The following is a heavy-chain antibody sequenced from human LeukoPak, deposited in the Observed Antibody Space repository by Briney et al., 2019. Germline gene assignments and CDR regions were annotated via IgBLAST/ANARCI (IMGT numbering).Heavy chain of an antibody. CDR3: AKDLASSGSYYGSGAFDI. D-gene: IGHD1-26*01. J-gene: IGHJ3*02. V-gene: IGHV3-30*18. Sequence: PGGSLRLSCAASGFTFGSYGMPWVRQAPGKGLEWVAVISYDGSKEYYADSVKGRFTISRDNSKNTVYLQVNSLRAEDTAVYYCAKDLASSGSYYGSGAFDIWGQGTMVTVSS. CDR2: ISYDGSKE. CDR1: GFTFGSYG.